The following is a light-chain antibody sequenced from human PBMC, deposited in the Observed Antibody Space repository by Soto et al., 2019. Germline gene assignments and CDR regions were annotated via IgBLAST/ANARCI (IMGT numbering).Light chain of an antibody. Sequence: QSALTQPPSASGSPGQSVTISCTGTSSDVGGYNYVSWYQQHPGKSPKLMIYEVSKRPAGVPDRFSGSKSGNTASLTVSGLQAEDEADYYCSSYAVSNPFGVFGPGPKLTVL. CDR3: SSYAVSNPFGV. CDR1: SSDVGGYNY. J-gene: IGLJ1*01. V-gene: IGLV2-8*01. CDR2: EVS.